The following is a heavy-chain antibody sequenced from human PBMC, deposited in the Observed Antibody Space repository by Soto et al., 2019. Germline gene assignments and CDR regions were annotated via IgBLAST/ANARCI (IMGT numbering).Heavy chain of an antibody. D-gene: IGHD1-20*01. V-gene: IGHV1-2*02. J-gene: IGHJ6*02. CDR2: INPKSGGT. Sequence: ASVKVSCKASGYTFTGYYIHWVRQAPGQGLEWMGWINPKSGGTNYAQKFQGRVTMTRDTSISRAYMELSGLRSDDTALYYCARVTITGSLRDYYGMDVWGQGATVTDSS. CDR1: GYTFTGYY. CDR3: ARVTITGSLRDYYGMDV.